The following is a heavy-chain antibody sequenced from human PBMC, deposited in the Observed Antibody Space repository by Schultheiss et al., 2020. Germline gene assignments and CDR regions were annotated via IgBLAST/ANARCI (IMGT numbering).Heavy chain of an antibody. CDR2: INPNSGGT. J-gene: IGHJ3*02. D-gene: IGHD3-22*01. V-gene: IGHV1-2*02. Sequence: ASVKVSCKASGYTFTGYYMHWVRQAPGQGLEWMGWINPNSGGTNYAQKFQGRVTMTRDTSISTAYMELSSLRSEDTAVYYCARVDSSGYHVNAFDIWGQGTMVTVSS. CDR3: ARVDSSGYHVNAFDI. CDR1: GYTFTGYY.